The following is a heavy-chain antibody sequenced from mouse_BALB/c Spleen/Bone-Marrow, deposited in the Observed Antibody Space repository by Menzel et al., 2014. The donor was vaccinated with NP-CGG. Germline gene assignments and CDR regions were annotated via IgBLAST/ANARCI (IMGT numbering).Heavy chain of an antibody. J-gene: IGHJ3*01. V-gene: IGHV1-77*01. Sequence: QVQLQQPGAELARPGASVKLSCKASGYTFTDYYINWVKQRTGQGLEWIGEIYPGSGNTYYNEKFKGKATLTADKSSSTAYMQLSSLTSEDSAVYFCARREYGNGGFAYWGQGTLVTVSA. CDR2: IYPGSGNT. CDR1: GYTFTDYY. CDR3: ARREYGNGGFAY. D-gene: IGHD2-10*02.